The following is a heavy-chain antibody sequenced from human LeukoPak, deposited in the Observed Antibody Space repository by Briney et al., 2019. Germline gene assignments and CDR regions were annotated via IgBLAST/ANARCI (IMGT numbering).Heavy chain of an antibody. D-gene: IGHD6-13*01. J-gene: IGHJ4*02. CDR2: IYPSGST. Sequence: SQTLSLTCTVSGGSIDTTSYYWSWIRQPVGQGPEWIGRIYPSGSTNYNPSLKSRLTLSVDKSKNQFSLNLTSVTAADTAIYYCASGAAAPLYYFDYWGQGSLVTVSS. V-gene: IGHV4-61*02. CDR3: ASGAAAPLYYFDY. CDR1: GGSIDTTSYY.